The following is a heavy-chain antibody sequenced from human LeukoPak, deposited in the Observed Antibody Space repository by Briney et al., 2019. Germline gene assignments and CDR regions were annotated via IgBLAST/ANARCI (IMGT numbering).Heavy chain of an antibody. CDR2: ISAYNGNT. CDR3: ARENTDLTFDY. V-gene: IGHV1-18*01. J-gene: IGHJ4*02. Sequence: GASVKVSCKASGYTFTSYGISWVRQAPGQGLEWMGWISAYNGNTNYAQKLQHTVTITTDTSTSTAYMELKSLRSDDTAVYYCARENTDLTFDYWGQGTLVTVSS. CDR1: GYTFTSYG. D-gene: IGHD5-18*01.